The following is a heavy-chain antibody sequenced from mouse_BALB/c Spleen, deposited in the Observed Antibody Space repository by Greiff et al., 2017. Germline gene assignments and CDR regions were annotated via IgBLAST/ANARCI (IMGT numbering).Heavy chain of an antibody. J-gene: IGHJ4*01. CDR3: ARSYGNYRDYAMDY. CDR2: INPYNDGT. CDR1: GYTFTSYV. Sequence: VQLKESGPELVKPGASVKMSCKASGYTFTSYVMHWVKQKPGQGLEWIGYINPYNDGTKYNEKFKGKATLTSDKSSSTAYMELSSLTSEDSAVYYCARSYGNYRDYAMDYWGQGTSVTVSS. V-gene: IGHV1-14*01. D-gene: IGHD2-1*01.